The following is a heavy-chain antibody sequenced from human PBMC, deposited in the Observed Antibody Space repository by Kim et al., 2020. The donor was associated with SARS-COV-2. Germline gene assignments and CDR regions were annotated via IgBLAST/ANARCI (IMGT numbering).Heavy chain of an antibody. Sequence: SETLSLTCSVSGYSISSGYYWGWIRQSPGKGLEWIGNVYHSGTTYYNPSLESRVTLSIDTSKNQFSLKLTSVTAPDTAVYYCARDCGHTGNLDTLGQGTL. V-gene: IGHV4-38-2*02. CDR1: GYSISSGYY. D-gene: IGHD2-21*01. CDR3: ARDCGHTGNLDT. CDR2: VYHSGTT. J-gene: IGHJ5*02.